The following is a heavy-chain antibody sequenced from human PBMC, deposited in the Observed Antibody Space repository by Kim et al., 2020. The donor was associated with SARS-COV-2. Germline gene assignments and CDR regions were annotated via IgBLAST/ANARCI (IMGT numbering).Heavy chain of an antibody. CDR2: IYYSGST. CDR3: ARVEGPPNGYGGNQPANWYFDL. D-gene: IGHD4-17*01. V-gene: IGHV4-59*01. J-gene: IGHJ2*01. Sequence: SETLSLTCTVSGGSISSYYWSWIRQPPGKGLEWIGYIYYSGSTNYNPSLKSRVTISVDTSKNQFSLKLSSVTAADTAVYYCARVEGPPNGYGGNQPANWYFDLWGRGTLVTVSS. CDR1: GGSISSYY.